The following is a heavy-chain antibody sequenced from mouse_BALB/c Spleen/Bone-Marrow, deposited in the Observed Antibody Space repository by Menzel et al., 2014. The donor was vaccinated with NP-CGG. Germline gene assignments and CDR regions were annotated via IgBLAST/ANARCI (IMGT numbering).Heavy chain of an antibody. D-gene: IGHD2-1*01. Sequence: EVHLVESGGGLVQPGGSRKLSCAASGFTFSSFGMHWVRQAPEKGLEWVAYISSGSSTIYYADTVKGRFTISRDNPKNTLFLQMTSLRSEDTAMYYCARGGNFAWFAYWGQGTPVTVSA. CDR3: ARGGNFAWFAY. V-gene: IGHV5-17*02. J-gene: IGHJ3*01. CDR1: GFTFSSFG. CDR2: ISSGSSTI.